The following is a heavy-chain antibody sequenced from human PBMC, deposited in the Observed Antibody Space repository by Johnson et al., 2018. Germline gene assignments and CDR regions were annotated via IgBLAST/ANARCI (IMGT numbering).Heavy chain of an antibody. V-gene: IGHV1-46*01. CDR1: GGTFSSYA. CDR2: INPSGGST. J-gene: IGHJ3*02. D-gene: IGHD3-22*01. CDR3: ARGFDSSVYYDGGGAFDI. Sequence: QVQLQESGAEVKKPGSSVKVSCKASGGTFSSYAISWVRQAPGQGLEWMGIINPSGGSTSYPQKFQGRVTMTRDTSTSPVYMELSSLRSEDTAVYFCARGFDSSVYYDGGGAFDIWGQGTMVTVSS.